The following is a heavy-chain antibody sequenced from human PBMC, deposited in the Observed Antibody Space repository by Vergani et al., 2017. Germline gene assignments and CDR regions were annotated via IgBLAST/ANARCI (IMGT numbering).Heavy chain of an antibody. J-gene: IGHJ5*02. CDR2: IYPGDSDT. CDR3: ARRVRTTVTTWWFDP. D-gene: IGHD4-11*01. Sequence: EVQLVQSGAEVKKPGESLKISCKGSGYSFTSYWIGWVRQMPGKGLEWMGIIYPGDSDTRYSPSFQGQVTISADKSISTAYLQWSSRKASDTAMYYCARRVRTTVTTWWFDPWGQGTLVTVSS. CDR1: GYSFTSYW. V-gene: IGHV5-51*01.